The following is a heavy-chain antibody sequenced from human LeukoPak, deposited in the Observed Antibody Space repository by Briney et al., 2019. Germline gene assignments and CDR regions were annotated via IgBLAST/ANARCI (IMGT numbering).Heavy chain of an antibody. CDR3: ARAQWRILEWLRFDP. J-gene: IGHJ5*02. CDR2: ISAYNGNT. Sequence: ASVKVSCKASGYTFTSYGISWVRQAPGQGLEWMGWISAYNGNTNYAQKLQGRVTMTTDTSTRAAYMELRCLRSDDTAVYYCARAQWRILEWLRFDPWGQGTLVTVSS. V-gene: IGHV1-18*01. D-gene: IGHD3-3*01. CDR1: GYTFTSYG.